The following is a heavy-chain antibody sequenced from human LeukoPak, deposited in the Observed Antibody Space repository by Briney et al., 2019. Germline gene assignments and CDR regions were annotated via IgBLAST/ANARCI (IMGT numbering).Heavy chain of an antibody. CDR2: IIPIFGTA. D-gene: IGHD1-26*01. V-gene: IGHV1-69*06. CDR1: GGTFSSYA. CDR3: ARDAIVGATKFAD. Sequence: ASVTLFCKASGGTFSSYAISWVRQAPGQGLEWMGRIIPIFGTANYAQKFQGRVTITADKSTSTAYMELSSLRSEDTAVYYCARDAIVGATKFADSSEGTLVTVSS. J-gene: IGHJ4*02.